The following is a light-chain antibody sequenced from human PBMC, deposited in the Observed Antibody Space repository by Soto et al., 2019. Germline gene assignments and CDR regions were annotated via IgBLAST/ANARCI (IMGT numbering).Light chain of an antibody. CDR2: DSS. J-gene: IGKJ5*01. CDR3: QHYGSSPIT. Sequence: EIVLTQSPATLSLSPGARAALSCRASQSVTNTYFAWYQQKPGQAPRLLIYDSSFRATGIPDRFSGGGSGADFTLTISRLEPEDFAVYYCQHYGSSPITFGQGTRLDIK. V-gene: IGKV3-20*01. CDR1: QSVTNTY.